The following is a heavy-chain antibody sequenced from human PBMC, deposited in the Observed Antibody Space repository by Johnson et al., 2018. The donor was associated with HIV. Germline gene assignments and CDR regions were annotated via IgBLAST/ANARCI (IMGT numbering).Heavy chain of an antibody. CDR2: ISYDGSNK. J-gene: IGHJ3*02. CDR3: ARELGDYYGSGRGVPAFDI. D-gene: IGHD3-10*01. Sequence: VQLVESGGGVVQPGRSLRLSCAASGFIFSSYAMHWVRQAPGKGLEWVAGISYDGSNKYYADSVKGRFTISRDNSKNTLYLQMNSLRAEDTAVYYCARELGDYYGSGRGVPAFDIWGQGTMVTVSS. CDR1: GFIFSSYA. V-gene: IGHV3-30*14.